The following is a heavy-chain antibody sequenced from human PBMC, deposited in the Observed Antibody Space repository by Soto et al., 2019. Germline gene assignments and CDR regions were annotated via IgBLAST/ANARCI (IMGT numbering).Heavy chain of an antibody. CDR2: ISGSGGAT. V-gene: IGHV3-23*01. CDR3: ASLTLSGWYLNPFDY. Sequence: PSETLSLTCTVSGGSISISSYYWCWIRHPPGKGLEWVSVISGSGGATYYADSVKGRFTLSRDNSKNTLYLQMNSLRAEDTAVYYCASLTLSGWYLNPFDYWGQGTLVTVSS. CDR1: GGSISISSYY. J-gene: IGHJ4*02. D-gene: IGHD6-19*01.